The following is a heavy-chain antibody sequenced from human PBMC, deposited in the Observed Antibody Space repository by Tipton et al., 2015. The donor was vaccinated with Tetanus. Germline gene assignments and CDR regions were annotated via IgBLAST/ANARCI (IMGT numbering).Heavy chain of an antibody. CDR2: SWYDGTDK. Sequence: SLRLSCAASGFIFNSYGIHWVRQAPGKGLEWVAGSWYDGTDKYYADSVKGRFTISRDNSKNTPNLQMNSLRAGDTAVYYCAREADCSGGSCFSGAFDNWGQGTQVTVSS. V-gene: IGHV3-33*01. CDR3: AREADCSGGSCFSGAFDN. CDR1: GFIFNSYG. J-gene: IGHJ4*02. D-gene: IGHD2-15*01.